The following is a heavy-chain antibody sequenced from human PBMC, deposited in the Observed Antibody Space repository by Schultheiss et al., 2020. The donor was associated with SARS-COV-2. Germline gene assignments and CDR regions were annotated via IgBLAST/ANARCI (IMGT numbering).Heavy chain of an antibody. Sequence: SETLSLTCTVSGGSISSGGYYWSWIRQHPGKGLEWIGSIYHSGSTYYNPSLKSRVTISVDTSKNQFSLKLSSVTAADTAVYYCARDRRGVAVADYYYYGMDVWGQGTTVTVSS. CDR3: ARDRRGVAVADYYYYGMDV. V-gene: IGHV4-39*07. CDR1: GGSISSGGYY. D-gene: IGHD6-19*01. CDR2: IYHSGST. J-gene: IGHJ6*02.